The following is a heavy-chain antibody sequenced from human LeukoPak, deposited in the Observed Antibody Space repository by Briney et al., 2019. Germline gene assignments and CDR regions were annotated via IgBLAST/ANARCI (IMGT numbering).Heavy chain of an antibody. D-gene: IGHD2-21*01. J-gene: IGHJ6*02. CDR2: ISCDGSNK. CDR1: GFTFSSYG. Sequence: GGSPRLSCAASGFTFSSYGIHWVRQAPGKGLEWVAVISCDGSNKYYGDSVKGRFTISRDNSKSTLYLQMDSLRAEDTAVYYCAKNYSPFANYYYGMDVWGQGTTVAVSS. CDR3: AKNYSPFANYYYGMDV. V-gene: IGHV3-30*18.